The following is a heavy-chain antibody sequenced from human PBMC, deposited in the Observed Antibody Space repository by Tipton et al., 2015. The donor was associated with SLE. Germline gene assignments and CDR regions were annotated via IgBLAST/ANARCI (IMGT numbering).Heavy chain of an antibody. Sequence: GSLRLSCAASGFTFSRSWMNWVRLAPGKGLEWVANINEYGSEKHYVDSLKERLTISRDNAKKSVYLQMNSLRAEDTAVYYCARADGNTYPYYLDYYMDVWGQGTWVTVSS. D-gene: IGHD3-16*01. CDR3: ARADGNTYPYYLDYYMDV. CDR1: GFTFSRSW. CDR2: INEYGSEK. J-gene: IGHJ6*03. V-gene: IGHV3-7*01.